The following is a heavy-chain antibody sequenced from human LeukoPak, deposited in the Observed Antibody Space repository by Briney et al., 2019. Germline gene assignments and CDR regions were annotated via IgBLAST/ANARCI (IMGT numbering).Heavy chain of an antibody. J-gene: IGHJ3*02. Sequence: PGGSLRLSCAASGFSFSSNWMHWVRQFPRKGLVWISHVNHDGSATGYAESVKGRFTISRDNAKNILYLQMNSLGVEDTGVYYCSQLIESTTSDALDIRGQGIMVTVSA. CDR1: GFSFSSNW. V-gene: IGHV3-74*01. D-gene: IGHD2/OR15-2a*01. CDR3: SQLIESTTSDALDI. CDR2: VNHDGSAT.